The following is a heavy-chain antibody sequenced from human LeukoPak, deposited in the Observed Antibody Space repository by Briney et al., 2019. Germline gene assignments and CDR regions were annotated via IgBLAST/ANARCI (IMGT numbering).Heavy chain of an antibody. V-gene: IGHV3-21*04. CDR2: ISSSSDYI. CDR1: GFTFNNYI. CDR3: ARRAGAYSHPYDY. D-gene: IGHD4/OR15-4a*01. J-gene: IGHJ4*02. Sequence: GGSLRLSCAASGFTFNNYIMNWVRQAPGKGLEWVSSISSSSDYIYYADSVKGRFTISRDNAKNSLYLQMNSLRAEGTAVYYCARRAGAYSHPYDYWGQGTLVTVSS.